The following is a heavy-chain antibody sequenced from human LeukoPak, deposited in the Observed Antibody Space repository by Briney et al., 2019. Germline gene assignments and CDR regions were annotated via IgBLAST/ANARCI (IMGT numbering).Heavy chain of an antibody. Sequence: GGSLRLSCAASGFTFSSYAMYWVRQAPGKGLEWVAVISYDGSNKYYADSVKGRFTISRDNSKNTLYLQMNSLRAEDTAVYYCARDLRFYDSSGYSDYWGQGTLVTVSS. CDR2: ISYDGSNK. J-gene: IGHJ4*02. CDR3: ARDLRFYDSSGYSDY. D-gene: IGHD3-22*01. CDR1: GFTFSSYA. V-gene: IGHV3-30-3*01.